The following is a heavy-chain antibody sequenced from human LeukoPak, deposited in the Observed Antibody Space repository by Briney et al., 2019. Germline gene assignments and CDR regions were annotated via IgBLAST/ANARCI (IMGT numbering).Heavy chain of an antibody. Sequence: PGGSLILYCAASGFTFNSYWMHWVRQGLGKGLVWVSRIHSDGSSTSYADSVKGRFTISRDNAKNTLYLQMNSLRAEDTAVYYCARADIFDYWGQGTLVTVSS. CDR1: GFTFNSYW. V-gene: IGHV3-74*01. D-gene: IGHD2-15*01. CDR2: IHSDGSST. J-gene: IGHJ4*02. CDR3: ARADIFDY.